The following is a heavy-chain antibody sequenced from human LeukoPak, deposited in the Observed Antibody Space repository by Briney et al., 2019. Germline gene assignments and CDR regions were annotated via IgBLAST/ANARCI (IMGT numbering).Heavy chain of an antibody. CDR1: GFTFSRYW. D-gene: IGHD3-10*01. Sequence: GGSLRLSCAASGFTFSRYWMHWVRHAPGEGLVWVSRISPDGSRTTYADSVKGLFTISRDNAKNTVYLQMNSLRAEDAAVYYCARVALGSYNWFDPWGQGTLVTVSS. V-gene: IGHV3-74*01. J-gene: IGHJ5*02. CDR2: ISPDGSRT. CDR3: ARVALGSYNWFDP.